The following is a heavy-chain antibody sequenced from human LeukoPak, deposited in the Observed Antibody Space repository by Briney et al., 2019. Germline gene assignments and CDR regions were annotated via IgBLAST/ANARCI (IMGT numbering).Heavy chain of an antibody. CDR3: ARDELQYLHDY. Sequence: ASVKVSCKASGYTFTNYYIHWVRQTPGHGLEWMGISNPSGDSTNYAQKFQGRVTMTRDTSTSTVYMDLSSLRSEDTAVYYCARDELQYLHDYWGQGTLVTVSS. CDR1: GYTFTNYY. CDR2: SNPSGDST. D-gene: IGHD4-11*01. V-gene: IGHV1-46*01. J-gene: IGHJ4*02.